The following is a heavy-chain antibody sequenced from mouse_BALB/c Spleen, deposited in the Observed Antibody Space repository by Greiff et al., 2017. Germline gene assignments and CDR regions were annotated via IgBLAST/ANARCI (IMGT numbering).Heavy chain of an antibody. Sequence: EVQLVESGGGLVKPGGSLKLSCAASGFTFSDYYMYWVRQTPEKRLEWVATISDGGSYTYYPDSVKGRFTISRDNAKNNLYLQMSSLKSEDTAMYYCARVPYGNYGAMDYWGQGTSVTVSS. D-gene: IGHD2-10*02. CDR3: ARVPYGNYGAMDY. CDR1: GFTFSDYY. J-gene: IGHJ4*01. CDR2: ISDGGSYT. V-gene: IGHV5-4*02.